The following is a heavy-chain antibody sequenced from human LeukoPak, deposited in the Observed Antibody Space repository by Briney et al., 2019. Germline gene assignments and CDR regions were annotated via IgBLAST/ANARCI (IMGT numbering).Heavy chain of an antibody. CDR1: GGSFSGYY. J-gene: IGHJ4*02. D-gene: IGHD5-24*01. Sequence: SETLSLTCAVYGGSFSGYYWSWIRQPPGKGLEWIGEINHSGSTNYNPSLKSRVTISVDTSKNQFSLKLSSVTAADTAVYYCARRRWLQLGHQERWYYFDYWGQGTLVTVSS. CDR2: INHSGST. CDR3: ARRRWLQLGHQERWYYFDY. V-gene: IGHV4-34*01.